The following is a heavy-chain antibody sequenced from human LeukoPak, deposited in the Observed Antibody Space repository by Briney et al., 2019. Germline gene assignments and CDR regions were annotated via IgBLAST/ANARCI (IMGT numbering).Heavy chain of an antibody. CDR1: GYTFTGYY. D-gene: IGHD4-17*01. CDR3: ARGYGDYVLGY. V-gene: IGHV1-69*13. CDR2: IIPIFGTA. J-gene: IGHJ4*02. Sequence: SVKVSCKASGYTFTGYYMHWVRQAPGQGLEWMGGIIPIFGTANYAQKFQGRVTITADESTSTAYMELSSLRSEDTAVYYCARGYGDYVLGYWGQGTLVTVSS.